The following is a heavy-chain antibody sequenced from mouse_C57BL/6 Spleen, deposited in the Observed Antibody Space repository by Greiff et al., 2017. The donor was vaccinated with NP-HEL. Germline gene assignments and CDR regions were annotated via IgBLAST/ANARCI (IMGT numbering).Heavy chain of an antibody. J-gene: IGHJ4*01. D-gene: IGHD4-1*01. CDR1: GYTFTSYW. CDR2: IDPSDSYT. CDR3: ARRTGTYYYAMDY. V-gene: IGHV1-50*01. Sequence: QVQLKQPGAELVKPGASVKLSCKASGYTFTSYWMQWVKQRPGQGLEWIGEIDPSDSYTNYNQKFKGKATLTVDTSSSTAYMQLSSLTSEDSAVYYCARRTGTYYYAMDYWGQGTSVTVSS.